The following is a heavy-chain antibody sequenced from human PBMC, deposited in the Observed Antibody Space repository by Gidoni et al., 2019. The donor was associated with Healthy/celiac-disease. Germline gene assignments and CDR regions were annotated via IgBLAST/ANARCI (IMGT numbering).Heavy chain of an antibody. V-gene: IGHV4-61*02. CDR2: IYTSGST. J-gene: IGHJ4*02. D-gene: IGHD3-22*01. Sequence: QVQLQESGPGLVKPSQTLSLTCTVPGGSISSGSYYWSWIRQPAGKGLEWIGRIYTSGSTNYNPSLKSRVTISVDTSKNQFSLKLSSVTAADTAVYYCARVYYDSSGYYYVGWGQGTLVTVSS. CDR1: GGSISSGSYY. CDR3: ARVYYDSSGYYYVG.